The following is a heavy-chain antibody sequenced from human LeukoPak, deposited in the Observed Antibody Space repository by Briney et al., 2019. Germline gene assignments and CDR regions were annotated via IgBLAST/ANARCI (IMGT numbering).Heavy chain of an antibody. J-gene: IGHJ4*02. CDR3: EREPVRGVFDY. D-gene: IGHD3-10*01. Sequence: GGSLRLSCAASVFTFRSYWMSWVRQAPGEGLEWVANIKQDGSEKYYVDSVRGRFTISRDNAKNSLYLQTNSLRAEDTAVYYCEREPVRGVFDYWGQGTLVTVSS. V-gene: IGHV3-7*03. CDR1: VFTFRSYW. CDR2: IKQDGSEK.